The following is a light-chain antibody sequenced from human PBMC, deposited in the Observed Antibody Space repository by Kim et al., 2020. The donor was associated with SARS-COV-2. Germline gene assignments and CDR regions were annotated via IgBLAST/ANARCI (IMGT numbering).Light chain of an antibody. V-gene: IGLV3-10*01. CDR2: EDS. CDR1: ALPKKY. J-gene: IGLJ2*01. CDR3: YSTDSSGNHRV. Sequence: SPGQTARITCSGDALPKKYAYWYQQKSGQAPVLVSYEDSKRPSGIPGRFSGSSSGTMATLTISGAQVEDEADYYCYSTDSSGNHRVFGGGTQLTVL.